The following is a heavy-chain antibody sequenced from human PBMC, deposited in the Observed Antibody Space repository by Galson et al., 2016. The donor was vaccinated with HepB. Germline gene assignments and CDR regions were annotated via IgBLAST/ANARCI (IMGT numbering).Heavy chain of an antibody. D-gene: IGHD3-22*01. J-gene: IGHJ4*02. CDR3: ARKFGDSGYADY. CDR1: GYLFSAHG. CDR2: TSFDGKSK. V-gene: IGHV3-30*03. Sequence: SLRLSCAVSGYLFSAHGMHWVRQAPGKGLEWVAITSFDGKSKNYVDYVKGRFTISRDNSKNTLYLEMNSLRAEDTAVYYCARKFGDSGYADYWGQGTLVTVSS.